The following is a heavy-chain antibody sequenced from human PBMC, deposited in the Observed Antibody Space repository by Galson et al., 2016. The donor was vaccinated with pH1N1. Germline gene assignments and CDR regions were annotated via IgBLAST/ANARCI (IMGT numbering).Heavy chain of an antibody. CDR2: IYQSGRT. J-gene: IGHJ3*02. CDR1: GGSISSGGYS. D-gene: IGHD2-2*01. CDR3: AGYCTSTNCHAGAFDI. V-gene: IGHV4-30-2*01. Sequence: TLSLTCGVSGGSISSGGYSWGWIRQPPGKGLEWIGYIYQSGRTYYNPSLRSRLTISVDRSKNQFSLKLSSVTAADTAVYYCAGYCTSTNCHAGAFDIWGQGTMVTVSS.